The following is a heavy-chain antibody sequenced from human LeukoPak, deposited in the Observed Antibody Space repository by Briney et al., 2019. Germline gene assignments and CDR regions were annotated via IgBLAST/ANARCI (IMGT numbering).Heavy chain of an antibody. V-gene: IGHV3-23*01. CDR2: ISGSGGSR. J-gene: IGHJ4*02. Sequence: GGSLRLSCAASGFTFSSYAMSWVRQAPGKGLEWVSAISGSGGSRYYADSVKGRFTISRDNSKNTQYLQMNSLRAEDTAVYYCALIGVVPAAFGASSPDYWGQGTLVTVSS. CDR3: ALIGVVPAAFGASSPDY. D-gene: IGHD2-2*01. CDR1: GFTFSSYA.